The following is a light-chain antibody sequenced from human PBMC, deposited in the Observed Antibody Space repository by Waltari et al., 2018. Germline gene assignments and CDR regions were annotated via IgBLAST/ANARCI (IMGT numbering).Light chain of an antibody. V-gene: IGKV1-NL1*01. Sequence: DIQMTQSPSSLSASVGDRVTITCRASQDIRNALAWYQQKPGKAPNLLLYAASRLESGVPSRFSGSGSGTDYTLTITGLQPEDSATYYCQQFSGILWTFGQGTKVEIK. J-gene: IGKJ1*01. CDR3: QQFSGILWT. CDR2: AAS. CDR1: QDIRNA.